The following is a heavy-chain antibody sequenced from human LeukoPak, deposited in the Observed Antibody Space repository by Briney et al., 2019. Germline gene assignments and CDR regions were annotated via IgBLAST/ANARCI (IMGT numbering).Heavy chain of an antibody. CDR3: ARGDGGDSPFDY. CDR1: GYSISSGYY. Sequence: PSETLSLTCTVSGYSISSGYYWGWIRQPPGQGLEWIGSIYHSGSTYYNPSLKSRVTISVDTSKNQFSLKLSSVTAADTAVYYCARGDGGDSPFDYWGQGTLVTVSS. J-gene: IGHJ4*02. D-gene: IGHD2-21*02. V-gene: IGHV4-38-2*02. CDR2: IYHSGST.